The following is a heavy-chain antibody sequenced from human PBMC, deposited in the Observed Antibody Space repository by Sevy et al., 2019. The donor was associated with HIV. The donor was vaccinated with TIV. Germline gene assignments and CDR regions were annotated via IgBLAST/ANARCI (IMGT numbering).Heavy chain of an antibody. D-gene: IGHD6-13*01. Sequence: GGSLRLSCVASGFTFSDHYMEWVRQAPGKGLEWVGRTRNKADGYTTEYAACVKGRFTNSRDESKNSLYVKMNSLKAEDTAVYYCATHAGIAAAGRVFDYWGQGTLVTVSS. CDR3: ATHAGIAAAGRVFDY. V-gene: IGHV3-72*01. J-gene: IGHJ4*02. CDR2: TRNKADGYTT. CDR1: GFTFSDHY.